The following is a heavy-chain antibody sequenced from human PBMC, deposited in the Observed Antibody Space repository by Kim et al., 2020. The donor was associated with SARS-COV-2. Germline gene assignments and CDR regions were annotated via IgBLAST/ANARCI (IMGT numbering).Heavy chain of an antibody. Sequence: SETLSLTCAVYGGSFSGYYWSWIRQPPGKGLEWIGEINHSGSTNYNPSLKSRVTISVDTSKNQFSLKLSSVTAADTAVYYCARFPLRASTTVTKCFDYWGQGTLVTVSS. CDR1: GGSFSGYY. CDR3: ARFPLRASTTVTKCFDY. CDR2: INHSGST. D-gene: IGHD4-17*01. V-gene: IGHV4-34*01. J-gene: IGHJ4*02.